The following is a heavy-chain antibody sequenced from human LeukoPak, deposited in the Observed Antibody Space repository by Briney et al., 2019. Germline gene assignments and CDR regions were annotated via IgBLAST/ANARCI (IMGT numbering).Heavy chain of an antibody. J-gene: IGHJ4*02. D-gene: IGHD4/OR15-4a*01. CDR1: GFTFSSYG. CDR2: IRYDGSNK. CDR3: TSHDYPLFDY. V-gene: IGHV3-30*02. Sequence: GGSLRLSCAASGFTFSSYGMHWVRQAPGKGLEWVAFIRYDGSNKYYVGSVKGRFTISRDNSKNTLYLQMNSLKTEDTAVYYCTSHDYPLFDYWGQGTLVTVSS.